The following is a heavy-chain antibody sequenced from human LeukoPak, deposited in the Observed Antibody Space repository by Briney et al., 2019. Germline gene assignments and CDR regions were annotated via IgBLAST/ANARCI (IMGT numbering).Heavy chain of an antibody. D-gene: IGHD6-13*01. CDR1: RFTFSRYS. J-gene: IGHJ4*02. CDR3: ARDSHSSRWYSEFDY. V-gene: IGHV3-21*01. CDR2: INILSNYI. Sequence: GGSLRLSCAASRFTFSRYSMNWVRQAPGKGLGWVSSINILSNYIYYADSVKGRFTISRDNAKNSLYLQMNSLRAEDTAVYYCARDSHSSRWYSEFDYWGQGTLVTVSS.